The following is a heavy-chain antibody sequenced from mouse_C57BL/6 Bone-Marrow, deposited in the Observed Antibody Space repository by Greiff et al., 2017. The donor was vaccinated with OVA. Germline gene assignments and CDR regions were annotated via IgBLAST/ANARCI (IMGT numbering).Heavy chain of an antibody. CDR3: TTPTGSWFAY. Sequence: VQLKQSGAELVRPGASVKLSCTASGFNIKDDYMHWVKQRPEQGLEWIGWIDPENGDTEYASKCQGKATITADTSSNTAYLQLSSLTSEDTAVYYCTTPTGSWFAYWGQGTLVTVSA. J-gene: IGHJ3*01. CDR1: GFNIKDDY. CDR2: IDPENGDT. V-gene: IGHV14-4*01.